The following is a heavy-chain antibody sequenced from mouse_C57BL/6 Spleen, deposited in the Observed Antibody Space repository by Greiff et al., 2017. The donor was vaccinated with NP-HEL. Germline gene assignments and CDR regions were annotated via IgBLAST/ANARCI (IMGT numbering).Heavy chain of an antibody. CDR2: IDPEPVGT. D-gene: IGHD2-4*01. CDR3: TRAGRGYDYDFAMDY. Sequence: VQVVESGAELVRPGASVTLSCKASGSTFPDYEMHWVKQTPVHGLAWICAIDPEPVGTDYTQKFQGKALLTADKAASTAYMELRSLTSEDSAVYYCTRAGRGYDYDFAMDYWGQGTSVTVSS. V-gene: IGHV1-15*01. CDR1: GSTFPDYE. J-gene: IGHJ4*01.